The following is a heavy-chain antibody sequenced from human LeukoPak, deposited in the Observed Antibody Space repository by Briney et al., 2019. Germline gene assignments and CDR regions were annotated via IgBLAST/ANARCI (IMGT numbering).Heavy chain of an antibody. CDR1: EFTFNSYW. Sequence: GGSLRLSCAASEFTFNSYWMSWVRQAPGKGLEWVANIKQDGSEKYYVDSVKGRFTISRDNAKNSLYLQMNSLRAEDTAVYYCARDLMVRGVMYYFDYWGQGTLVTVSS. CDR3: ARDLMVRGVMYYFDY. V-gene: IGHV3-7*01. D-gene: IGHD3-10*01. CDR2: IKQDGSEK. J-gene: IGHJ4*02.